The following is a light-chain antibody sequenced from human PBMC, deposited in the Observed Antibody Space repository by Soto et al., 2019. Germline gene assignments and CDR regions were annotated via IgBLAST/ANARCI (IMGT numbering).Light chain of an antibody. J-gene: IGKJ2*01. CDR2: GAS. CDR3: QQSGSSFYT. Sequence: EIVLTQSPGTLSLSPGERATLSCRASQSVSSAYLAWYQQIPGQAPRHLIYGASSRATGIPDRFSGSGSGTDFTLPTSGLEPEDFAVYYCQQSGSSFYTFGQGTKLEIK. V-gene: IGKV3-20*01. CDR1: QSVSSAY.